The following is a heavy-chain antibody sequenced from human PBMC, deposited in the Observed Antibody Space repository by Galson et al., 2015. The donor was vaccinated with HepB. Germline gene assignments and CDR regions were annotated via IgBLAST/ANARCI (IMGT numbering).Heavy chain of an antibody. CDR2: IYYSGST. D-gene: IGHD1-14*01. V-gene: IGHV4-39*01. CDR1: GGSISGSSYY. J-gene: IGHJ5*02. CDR3: AAGGRNHDP. Sequence: TLSLTCTVSGGSISGSSYYWGWIRQPPGKGLEWIGSIYYSGSTYYNPSLKSRVTISVDTSNNQFSLKVTSVTAADTAVYYCAAGGRNHDPWGQGTLVTVSS.